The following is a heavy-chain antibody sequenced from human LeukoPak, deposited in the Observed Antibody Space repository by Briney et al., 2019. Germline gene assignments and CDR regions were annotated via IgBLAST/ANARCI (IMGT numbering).Heavy chain of an antibody. V-gene: IGHV1-2*02. CDR2: INPNSGGT. J-gene: IGHJ5*02. Sequence: ASVKVSCKASGYTFTSYGISWVRQAPGQGLEWMGWINPNSGGTNYAQKFQGRVTMTRDTSISTAYMELSRLRSDDTAVYYCARDYGDEYNWFDPWGQGTLVTVSS. D-gene: IGHD4-17*01. CDR1: GYTFTSYG. CDR3: ARDYGDEYNWFDP.